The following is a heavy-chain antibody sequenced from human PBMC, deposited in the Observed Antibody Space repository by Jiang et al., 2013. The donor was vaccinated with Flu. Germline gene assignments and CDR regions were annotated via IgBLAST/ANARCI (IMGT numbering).Heavy chain of an antibody. CDR2: SYYSGST. Sequence: PGLLKPSETLSLTCTVSGGSFSSSSYYWGWIRQPPGKGLEWIGNSYYSGSTYYNPSLKSRVTISVDTSKNQFSLKLSSVTAADTAVYYCARDFASSGGHRFDFWGQGTLVAVSS. J-gene: IGHJ4*02. D-gene: IGHD1-26*01. V-gene: IGHV4-39*07. CDR1: GGSFSSSSYY. CDR3: ARDFASSGGHRFDF.